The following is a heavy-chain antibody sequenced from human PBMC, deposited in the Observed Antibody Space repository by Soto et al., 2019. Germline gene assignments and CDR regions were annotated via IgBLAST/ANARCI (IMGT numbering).Heavy chain of an antibody. J-gene: IGHJ6*02. Sequence: QVQLQESGPGLVKPSETLSLTCTVSGGSISNYYWNWIRQPPGKGLDWIGFIYYSGSTYYNPSLKSRVTISVDTSKIQISLKLNSVTAADTAVYYCARGWRVAGWLDVWGQGTTVTVSS. CDR2: IYYSGST. CDR1: GGSISNYY. D-gene: IGHD6-19*01. V-gene: IGHV4-59*01. CDR3: ARGWRVAGWLDV.